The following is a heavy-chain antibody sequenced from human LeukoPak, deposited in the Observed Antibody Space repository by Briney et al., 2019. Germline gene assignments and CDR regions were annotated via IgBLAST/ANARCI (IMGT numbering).Heavy chain of an antibody. Sequence: ASVKVSCKASGYTFSGYYMHWVRQAPGQGLEWMGWINPKSGGTNEAQKFHDRVTMTRDTSIRTAYMEVSRLRSDDTAVYYCASGITMVRGVKYYYMDVWGKGTTVTISS. CDR2: INPKSGGT. V-gene: IGHV1-2*02. CDR3: ASGITMVRGVKYYYMDV. CDR1: GYTFSGYY. D-gene: IGHD3-10*01. J-gene: IGHJ6*03.